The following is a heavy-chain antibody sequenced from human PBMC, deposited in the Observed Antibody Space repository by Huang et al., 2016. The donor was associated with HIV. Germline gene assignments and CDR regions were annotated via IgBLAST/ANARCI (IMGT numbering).Heavy chain of an antibody. V-gene: IGHV3-30-3*01. CDR1: GFPFSSYA. D-gene: IGHD2-15*01. CDR3: ARDRYCSGGGCYFFDY. J-gene: IGHJ4*02. CDR2: ISYDVSNK. Sequence: QVQLVESGGGVVLPGRSLRLSCAASGFPFSSYAMHWVRQAPGKGLEWVAVISYDVSNKYYADSVKGRFTISRDNSKNTLFLQMNSLRTEDTAVYYCARDRYCSGGGCYFFDYWGQGTLVTVSS.